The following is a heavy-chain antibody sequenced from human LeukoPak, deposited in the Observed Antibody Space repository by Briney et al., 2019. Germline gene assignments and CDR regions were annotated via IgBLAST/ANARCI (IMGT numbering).Heavy chain of an antibody. V-gene: IGHV4-59*01. CDR1: GGSIGSYY. CDR2: IYYSGST. D-gene: IGHD2-15*01. J-gene: IGHJ6*02. Sequence: SETLSLTCTVSGGSIGSYYWSWIRQPPGKGLEWIGYIYYSGSTNYNPSLKSRVTISVDTSKNQFSLKLSSVTAADTAVYYCARVDGKNCSGGSCPRDYYYYGMDVWGQGTTVTVSS. CDR3: ARVDGKNCSGGSCPRDYYYYGMDV.